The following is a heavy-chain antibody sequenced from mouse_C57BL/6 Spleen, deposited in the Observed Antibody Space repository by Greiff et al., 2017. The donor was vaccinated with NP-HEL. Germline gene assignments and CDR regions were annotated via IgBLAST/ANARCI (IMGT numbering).Heavy chain of an antibody. J-gene: IGHJ3*01. CDR1: GYTFTSYG. CDR2: IYPRSGNT. Sequence: VQLQQSGAELARPGASVKLSCKASGYTFTSYGISWVKQRTGQGLEWIGEIYPRSGNTYYNEKFKGKATLTADKSSSTAYMELRSLTSEDSAVYFCARSMGDGYYGFAYWGQGTLVTVSA. CDR3: ARSMGDGYYGFAY. V-gene: IGHV1-81*01. D-gene: IGHD2-3*01.